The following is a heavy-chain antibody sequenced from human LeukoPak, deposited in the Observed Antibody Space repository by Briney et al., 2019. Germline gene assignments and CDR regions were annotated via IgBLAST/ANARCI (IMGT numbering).Heavy chain of an antibody. D-gene: IGHD1-1*01. CDR2: LYDVGTT. CDR1: GITVGNNY. V-gene: IGHV3-66*04. Sequence: PGGSLRLSCVVSGITVGNNYMSWLRRAPGKGLEWVSVLYDVGTTYYAESVKGRVTISRDKTKNNLYLQMNSLRVEDTAVYYCARLKTTSDSDWFDAWGQGTLVTVSS. J-gene: IGHJ5*02. CDR3: ARLKTTSDSDWFDA.